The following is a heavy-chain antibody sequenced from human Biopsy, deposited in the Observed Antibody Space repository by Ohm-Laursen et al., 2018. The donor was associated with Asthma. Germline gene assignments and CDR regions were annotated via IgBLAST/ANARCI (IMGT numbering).Heavy chain of an antibody. D-gene: IGHD4-23*01. CDR1: GFTFSIYD. Sequence: SLRLSCTASGFTFSIYDIHWVRQAPGKGLEWVAVISYDGGNKFYGDSVKGRFTLSRDNSRNTLYLQMNSLRVEDTAIYNCARTHERWTSIQDDALDIWGQGTMVIVSS. V-gene: IGHV3-30*03. CDR3: ARTHERWTSIQDDALDI. CDR2: ISYDGGNK. J-gene: IGHJ3*02.